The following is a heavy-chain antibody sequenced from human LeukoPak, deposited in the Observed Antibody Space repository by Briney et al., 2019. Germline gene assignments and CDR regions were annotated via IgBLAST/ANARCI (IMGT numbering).Heavy chain of an antibody. D-gene: IGHD5/OR15-5a*01. CDR2: IGTASDT. V-gene: IGHV3-13*01. J-gene: IGHJ6*02. CDR3: ARDSVGYGMDV. Sequence: QPGGSLRLSCAASGFTFSSFDMHWVRQPTGQGLEWVSTIGTASDTYYPGSVEGRFTLSRDNAKNSLYLQMNSLTAGDTAVYYCARDSVGYGMDVWGQGTTVTVSS. CDR1: GFTFSSFD.